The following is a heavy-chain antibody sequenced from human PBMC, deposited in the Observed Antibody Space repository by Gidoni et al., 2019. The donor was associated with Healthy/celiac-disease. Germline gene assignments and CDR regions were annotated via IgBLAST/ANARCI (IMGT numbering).Heavy chain of an antibody. D-gene: IGHD3-10*01. J-gene: IGHJ4*02. CDR1: GFPFSSYA. CDR3: AKDRATGALDY. Sequence: EVQLLESGGGLVQPWGSLRLSCAASGFPFSSYAMGWVRQAPGKGLEWVSAISGSGGSTYDADAVKGRSTISRYNSKTTLYLQMNSLRAEDTAVYYCAKDRATGALDYWGQGTLVTVSS. CDR2: ISGSGGST. V-gene: IGHV3-23*01.